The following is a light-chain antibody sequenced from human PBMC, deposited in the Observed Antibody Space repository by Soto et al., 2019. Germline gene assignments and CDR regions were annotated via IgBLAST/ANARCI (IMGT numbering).Light chain of an antibody. CDR2: GTS. J-gene: IGKJ1*01. Sequence: EIVLTQSPGTLSLSPGERATLSCRASQSVSSSYLAWYQQKPGQAPRLLIYGTSNRATGIPDRFSGSGSGTDFTLTISRLEPEDFAVYYCQQYGSSMWTFGPGTKVEIK. CDR1: QSVSSSY. CDR3: QQYGSSMWT. V-gene: IGKV3-20*01.